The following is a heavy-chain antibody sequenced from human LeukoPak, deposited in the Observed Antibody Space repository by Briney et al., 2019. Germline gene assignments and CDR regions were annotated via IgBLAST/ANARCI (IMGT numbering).Heavy chain of an antibody. J-gene: IGHJ6*03. Sequence: PGGSLRLSCAASGFTFSGYEMRWVRQAPGKGLEWVAFIRYDESEKYYADSVKGRFTISRDNSMNTLYLQMNSLRPEDTAVYFCAKGHFWSGASYSFYMYVWGKGTTVTVSS. CDR2: IRYDESEK. CDR3: AKGHFWSGASYSFYMYV. CDR1: GFTFSGYE. D-gene: IGHD3-3*02. V-gene: IGHV3-30*02.